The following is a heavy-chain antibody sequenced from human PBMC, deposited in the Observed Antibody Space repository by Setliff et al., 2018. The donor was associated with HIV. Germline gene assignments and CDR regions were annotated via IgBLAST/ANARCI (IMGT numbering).Heavy chain of an antibody. D-gene: IGHD3-10*01. Sequence: GGSLRLSCAASGFTFSTYAMGWVRQAPGKGLEWVSALSGAGGSTYYADSVKGRFTISRDNYKNTLYLQMNSLRAEDTAVYYCAKDRDERWFGDYYYMDVWGQGTLVTVSS. CDR2: LSGAGGST. J-gene: IGHJ4*02. CDR1: GFTFSTYA. V-gene: IGHV3-23*01. CDR3: AKDRDERWFGDYYYMDV.